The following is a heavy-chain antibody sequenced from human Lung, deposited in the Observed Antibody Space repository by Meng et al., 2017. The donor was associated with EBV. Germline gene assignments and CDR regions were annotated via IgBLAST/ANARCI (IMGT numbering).Heavy chain of an antibody. CDR1: GYNFTNYG. CDR2: ISAYNGDT. D-gene: IGHD1-26*01. CDR3: ARVEVGITSGNY. J-gene: IGHJ4*02. Sequence: AQLGQSGGEVKKPGAYGNVSCKASGYNFTNYGITWVRQAPGQGLEWMGWISAYNGDTNYAQTLQGRVTMTTDTSTSTAYMELRSLRSDDTAVYYCARVEVGITSGNYWGQGTLVTVSS. V-gene: IGHV1-18*01.